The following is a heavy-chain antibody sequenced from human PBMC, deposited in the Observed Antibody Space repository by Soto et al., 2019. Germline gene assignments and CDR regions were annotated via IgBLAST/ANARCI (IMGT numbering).Heavy chain of an antibody. CDR1: GFTFSSYA. V-gene: IGHV3-30-3*01. D-gene: IGHD6-13*01. CDR2: LSYDGSNK. Sequence: QEQLVESGGGVVQPGRSLRLSCAASGFTFSSYAMHWVRQAPRKGLEWVAVLSYDGSNKYYVDSVTGRFTISRANSKNTLFLQMNSLKPEDKAVYYCARDCGSSGVAAADSFDSWVQGPLVSVS. J-gene: IGHJ4*02. CDR3: ARDCGSSGVAAADSFDS.